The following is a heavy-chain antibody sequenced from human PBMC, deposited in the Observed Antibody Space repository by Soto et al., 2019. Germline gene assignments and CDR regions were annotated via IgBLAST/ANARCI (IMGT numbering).Heavy chain of an antibody. CDR2: IISIFGTA. CDR3: ARDRCSNGVCYNWFDA. Sequence: SVKVSCKASGGTFNNYAISWVRQAPGQGLEWIGGIISIFGTANYAQKFQGRVTITADRSTSTAYMELSSLRSEDTAVYYCARDRCSNGVCYNWFDAWDQGPRVTVSS. D-gene: IGHD2-8*01. CDR1: GGTFNNYA. V-gene: IGHV1-69*06. J-gene: IGHJ5*02.